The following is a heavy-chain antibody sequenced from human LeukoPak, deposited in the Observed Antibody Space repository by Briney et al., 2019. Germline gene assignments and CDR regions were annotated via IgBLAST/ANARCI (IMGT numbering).Heavy chain of an antibody. D-gene: IGHD1-26*01. CDR1: GYIFTSYW. CDR2: IYPGDSDT. Sequence: PGASLQISCEGSGYIFTSYWIGWVRQLPGKGLEWMGIIYPGDSDTRYSPSFQGQVTISADKSISTAYLQWSSLKASDTAMYYCARYSGSYFWFDPWGQGTLVTVSS. CDR3: ARYSGSYFWFDP. J-gene: IGHJ5*02. V-gene: IGHV5-51*01.